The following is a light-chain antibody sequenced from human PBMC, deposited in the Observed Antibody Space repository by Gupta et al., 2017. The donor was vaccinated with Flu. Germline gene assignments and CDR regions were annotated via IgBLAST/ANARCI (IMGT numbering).Light chain of an antibody. V-gene: IGKV4-1*01. CDR1: QSLLYSSINKNY. CDR3: QQDDSTPYT. J-gene: IGKJ2*01. Sequence: DILWTHSPDSLAVSLGERATINCKSSQSLLYSSINKNYLACYQKKPGQPPKLLIYWASARESGVPDRFSGSGSGTDFTLTVSSLQAEDVAIYYCQQDDSTPYTFGQGTKVEIK. CDR2: WAS.